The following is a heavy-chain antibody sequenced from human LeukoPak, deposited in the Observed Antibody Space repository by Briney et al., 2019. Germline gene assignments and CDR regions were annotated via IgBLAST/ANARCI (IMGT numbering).Heavy chain of an antibody. CDR2: INPSGGST. D-gene: IGHD3-16*02. CDR3: ARDQGYIWFDP. J-gene: IGHJ5*02. Sequence: ASVKVSCKASGYTFTIYYMHWVRQAPGQGLEWMGIINPSGGSTSYAQKFQGRVTMTRDASTSTVYMELSILRSEDTAVYYCARDQGYIWFDPWGQGTLVTVSS. CDR1: GYTFTIYY. V-gene: IGHV1-46*01.